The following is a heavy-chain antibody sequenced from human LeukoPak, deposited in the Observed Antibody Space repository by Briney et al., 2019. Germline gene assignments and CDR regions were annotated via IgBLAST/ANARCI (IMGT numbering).Heavy chain of an antibody. J-gene: IGHJ4*02. V-gene: IGHV3-23*01. Sequence: GGSLRLSCAASGFTFSSYAMSWVRQAPGKGLEWVSAISGSGGSTYYADSVKGRFTISRDNSKNTLYLQMNSLRAEDTAVYYCAKDRARLLYHYYFDYWGQGTLVTVSS. CDR3: AKDRARLLYHYYFDY. CDR2: ISGSGGST. D-gene: IGHD2-2*02. CDR1: GFTFSSYA.